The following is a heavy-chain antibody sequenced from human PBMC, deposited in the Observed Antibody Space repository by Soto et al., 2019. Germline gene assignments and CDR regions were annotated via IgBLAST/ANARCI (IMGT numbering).Heavy chain of an antibody. CDR1: GFTFGSYN. CDR2: ISSSSSYI. V-gene: IGHV3-21*01. D-gene: IGHD1-26*01. CDR3: ARDLRGTYHYYDGMDV. J-gene: IGHJ6*02. Sequence: GGSLRLSCAASGFTFGSYNMNWVRQAPGKGLEWVSSISSSSSYIYYADSVKGRFTISRDNAKNSLYLQMNSLRAEDTAVYYCARDLRGTYHYYDGMDVWGQGTTVTVSS.